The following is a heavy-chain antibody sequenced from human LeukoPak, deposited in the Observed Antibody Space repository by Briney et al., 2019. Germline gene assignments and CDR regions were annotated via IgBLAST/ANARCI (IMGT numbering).Heavy chain of an antibody. J-gene: IGHJ4*02. D-gene: IGHD6-13*01. V-gene: IGHV3-15*01. CDR1: GFTFSNAW. CDR2: IKSKTDGGTT. Sequence: GGSLRLSCAASGFTFSNAWMSWVRQAPGKGLEWVGRIKSKTDGGTTDYAAPVKGRFTISRDDSKNTLYLQMNSLRTEDTAVYYCTTDQIARSYSSSWYQGYWGQGTLVTVSS. CDR3: TTDQIARSYSSSWYQGY.